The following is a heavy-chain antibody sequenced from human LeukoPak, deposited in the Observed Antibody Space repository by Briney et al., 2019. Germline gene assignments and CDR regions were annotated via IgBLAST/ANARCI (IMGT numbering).Heavy chain of an antibody. J-gene: IGHJ4*02. CDR1: GFTFSSYG. D-gene: IGHD6-6*01. V-gene: IGHV3-30*02. Sequence: GGSLRLSCAASGFTFSSYGMHWVRQAPGKGLEWVAFIRYDGSNKYYADSVKGRFTISRDNSKNTLYLQMNSLRAEDTAVYYCAKDRIEYSSLSGLDYWGQGTLVTVSS. CDR2: IRYDGSNK. CDR3: AKDRIEYSSLSGLDY.